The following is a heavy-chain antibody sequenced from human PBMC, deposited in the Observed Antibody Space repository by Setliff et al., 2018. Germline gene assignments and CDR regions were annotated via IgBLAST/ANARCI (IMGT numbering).Heavy chain of an antibody. D-gene: IGHD4-17*01. Sequence: SETLSLTCTVSGGSISSSNWWTWVRQPPGKGLEWIGEIYHSGSINYNPSLKSRVTMSVDKSKNQFSLKLTSVTATDTAVYYCARGRLLYVGDSHYFDTWGQGTLVTVSS. J-gene: IGHJ4*02. CDR3: ARGRLLYVGDSHYFDT. CDR2: IYHSGSI. CDR1: GGSISSSNW. V-gene: IGHV4-4*02.